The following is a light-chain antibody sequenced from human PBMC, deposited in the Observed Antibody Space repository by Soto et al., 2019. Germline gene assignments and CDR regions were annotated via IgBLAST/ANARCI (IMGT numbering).Light chain of an antibody. CDR3: QQYSNWPPIT. J-gene: IGKJ5*01. V-gene: IGKV3-11*01. CDR2: DAS. CDR1: QSVSNY. Sequence: EIVLTPSPATLSLSPGERATLSCRASQSVSNYLAWYQQKPGQAPRLLIYDASNRATGIPARFGGSGSETEFTLTISSLQSEDFAVYYCQQYSNWPPITFGQGTRLEI.